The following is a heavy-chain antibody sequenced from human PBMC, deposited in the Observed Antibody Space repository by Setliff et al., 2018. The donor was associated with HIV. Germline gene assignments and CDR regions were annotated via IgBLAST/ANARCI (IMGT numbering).Heavy chain of an antibody. CDR3: ARDGAGSSWDAFFDY. Sequence: SVKVSCKASGGTFSSYAISWVRQAPGQGLEWMGGIIPIFGTANYAQKFQGRVTMTTDTSTSTAYMELSSLRSEDTAVYYCARDGAGSSWDAFFDYWGQGTLVTVSS. CDR1: GGTFSSYA. J-gene: IGHJ4*02. CDR2: IIPIFGTA. D-gene: IGHD6-13*01. V-gene: IGHV1-69*05.